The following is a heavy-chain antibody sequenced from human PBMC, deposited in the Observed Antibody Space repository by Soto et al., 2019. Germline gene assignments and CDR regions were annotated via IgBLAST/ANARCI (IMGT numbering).Heavy chain of an antibody. Sequence: GGSLRLSCAVSGFTFSGHWMSWVRQAPGKGLEWVANIKLDGSEKHYVDSVKGRFTISRDNTKNSLYLQMNSLRADDTGVYFCVRGRASEGSYCCCGFDMWGQGTMVTVSS. J-gene: IGHJ3*02. D-gene: IGHD2-15*01. CDR1: GFTFSGHW. CDR2: IKLDGSEK. V-gene: IGHV3-7*03. CDR3: VRGRASEGSYCCCGFDM.